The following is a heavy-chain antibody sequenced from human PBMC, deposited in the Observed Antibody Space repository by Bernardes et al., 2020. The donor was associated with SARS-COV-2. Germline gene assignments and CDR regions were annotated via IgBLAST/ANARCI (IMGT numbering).Heavy chain of an antibody. D-gene: IGHD6-25*01. Sequence: GGSLRLSCEASGFTISSKYMSWVRQDPGKGLEWVSVIFKGGRTYHADSVKGRATISRDISKNTLYLQLSSLRVEDTAVYYCARGSADTPEVVDYWGQGSLVTVSS. CDR2: IFKGGRT. CDR3: ARGSADTPEVVDY. CDR1: GFTISSKY. V-gene: IGHV3-53*01. J-gene: IGHJ4*02.